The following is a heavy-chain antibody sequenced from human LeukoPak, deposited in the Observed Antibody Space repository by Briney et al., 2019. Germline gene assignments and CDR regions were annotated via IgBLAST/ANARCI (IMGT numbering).Heavy chain of an antibody. Sequence: SETLSLTCTVSGGSISSYYWSWIRQPPGKGLEWVGYMYYSGAINYNPSLESRVTISVDTSKNQFSLKLSSVTAADTAMYYCARAWATDYFDYWGQGTLVTVSS. J-gene: IGHJ4*02. CDR3: ARAWATDYFDY. CDR1: GGSISSYY. V-gene: IGHV4-59*01. CDR2: MYYSGAI.